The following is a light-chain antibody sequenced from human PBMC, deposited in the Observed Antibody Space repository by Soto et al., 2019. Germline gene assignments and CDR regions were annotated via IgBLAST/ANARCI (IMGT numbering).Light chain of an antibody. CDR3: QQRSNWPVT. V-gene: IGKV3-11*01. J-gene: IGKJ1*01. Sequence: EIVLTQSPATLSLSPGESATLSCRASQSVSSYLAWYQQKPGQAPRLLIYDASRRATGIPARFSGSGSGTDFTLTISSLEPEEFAGYYCQQRSNWPVTFGQGTKVEIK. CDR2: DAS. CDR1: QSVSSY.